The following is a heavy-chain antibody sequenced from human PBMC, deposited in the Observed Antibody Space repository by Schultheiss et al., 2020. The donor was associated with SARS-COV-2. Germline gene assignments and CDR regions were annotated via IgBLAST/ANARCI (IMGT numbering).Heavy chain of an antibody. V-gene: IGHV4-34*01. D-gene: IGHD1-14*01. J-gene: IGHJ4*02. CDR3: ARDRTGQVDYFDY. Sequence: SETLSLTCTVSGGSISGYYWSWIRQPPGKGLEWIGEINHSGSTNYNPSLKSRVTMSVDMSKNQFSLNLRSVTAADTAVYYCARDRTGQVDYFDYWGQGTLVTVSS. CDR1: GGSISGYY. CDR2: INHSGST.